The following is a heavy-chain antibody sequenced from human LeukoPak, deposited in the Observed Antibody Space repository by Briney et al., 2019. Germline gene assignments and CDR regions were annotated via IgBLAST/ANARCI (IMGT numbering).Heavy chain of an antibody. J-gene: IGHJ4*02. CDR3: VGGSYWDYYFDY. Sequence: GGSLRLSCAASGFTFSSYAMSWVRQAPGKGLEWVSAISGSGGSTYYADSVKGRFTISRDNSKNTLYLQMNSLRAEDTAVYYCVGGSYWDYYFDYWGQGSLVTVSS. CDR1: GFTFSSYA. CDR2: ISGSGGST. V-gene: IGHV3-23*01. D-gene: IGHD1-26*01.